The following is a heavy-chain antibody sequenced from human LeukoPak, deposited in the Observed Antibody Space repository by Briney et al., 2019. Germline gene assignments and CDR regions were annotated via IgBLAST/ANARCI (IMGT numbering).Heavy chain of an antibody. Sequence: GGSLRLSCAASGFTFSNAWMSWVRQAPGKGLEWVGRIKSKTDGGTTDYAAPVKGRFTISRDDSKNTLYLQMNSLKTEDTAVYYCTTVGGGTMIVAPDSWGPGTLVTVSS. J-gene: IGHJ4*02. D-gene: IGHD3-22*01. CDR2: IKSKTDGGTT. CDR1: GFTFSNAW. CDR3: TTVGGGTMIVAPDS. V-gene: IGHV3-15*01.